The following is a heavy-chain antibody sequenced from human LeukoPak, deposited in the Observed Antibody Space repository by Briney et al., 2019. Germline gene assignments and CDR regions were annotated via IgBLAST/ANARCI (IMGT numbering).Heavy chain of an antibody. V-gene: IGHV3-7*01. CDR3: ASGRDSRWFAD. CDR2: IRQDGGEK. J-gene: IGHJ4*02. D-gene: IGHD2-15*01. CDR1: TTYW. Sequence: GGSLRLSCTASTTYWISWVRQAPGKGLEWVANIRQDGGEKFYVDSVKGRFTISRDNAKNSVYLQMNSLRVDDTAVCYCASGRDSRWFADWGQGTLVTVSS.